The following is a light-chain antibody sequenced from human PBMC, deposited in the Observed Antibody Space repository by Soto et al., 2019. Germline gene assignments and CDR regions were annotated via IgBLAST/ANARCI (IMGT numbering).Light chain of an antibody. J-gene: IGKJ1*01. V-gene: IGKV1-5*03. CDR2: KAS. CDR1: QSISSW. Sequence: DIQMTQSPSTLSASVGDRVTITCRASQSISSWLAWYQQRPGKAPNLLIYKASSLQSGVTSRFSGSGSGTEFTLTISSLQPDDFATYYCQQYHSYPWTFGQGTKVEIK. CDR3: QQYHSYPWT.